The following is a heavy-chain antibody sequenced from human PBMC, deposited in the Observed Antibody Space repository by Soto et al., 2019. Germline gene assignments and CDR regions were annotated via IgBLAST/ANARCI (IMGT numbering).Heavy chain of an antibody. J-gene: IGHJ3*01. V-gene: IGHV3-23*01. CDR1: GFTFDSYA. D-gene: IGHD3-3*01. CDR3: AKDTVGGYSFWSGYYSDGLDV. CDR2: ISGSADGT. Sequence: EVKLLESGGGLAQPGGSLRLSCVGSGFTFDSYAISWVRQAPGERLQWIAAISGSADGTDYAHSVRGRFTISRDNAKKTVHLQMDSLEVEDKAVYFCAKDTVGGYSFWSGYYSDGLDVWGQGTLVSVS.